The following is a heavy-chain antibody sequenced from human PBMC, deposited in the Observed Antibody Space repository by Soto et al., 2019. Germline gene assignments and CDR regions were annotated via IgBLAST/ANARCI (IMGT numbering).Heavy chain of an antibody. J-gene: IGHJ4*02. Sequence: PGGSLRLSCAASGLTVTNVWMSWVRQSPGKGLEWVGRLKSKNYGGTADYAAPVRGRFTISRDDSKNTLYLQMNSLKTEDTAIYYCATDAGAVPQRLYFHSWGQGALVTVSS. CDR2: LKSKNYGGTA. V-gene: IGHV3-15*01. CDR1: GLTVTNVW. CDR3: ATDAGAVPQRLYFHS. D-gene: IGHD3-10*02.